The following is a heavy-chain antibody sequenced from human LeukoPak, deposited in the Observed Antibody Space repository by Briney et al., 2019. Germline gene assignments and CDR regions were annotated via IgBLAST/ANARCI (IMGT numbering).Heavy chain of an antibody. D-gene: IGHD2-21*01. J-gene: IGHJ5*02. V-gene: IGHV4-39*07. CDR1: GGSISSSSFY. CDR2: ISYSGST. CDR3: ARDIKVINPNNWLDP. Sequence: SETLSLTCTVSGGSISSSSFYWVWIRRPPGKGLEWIGSISYSGSTFYNPSLTSRVTISVDTSKNQFSLKLSSVTAADTAVYYCARDIKVINPNNWLDPWGQGTLVTVSS.